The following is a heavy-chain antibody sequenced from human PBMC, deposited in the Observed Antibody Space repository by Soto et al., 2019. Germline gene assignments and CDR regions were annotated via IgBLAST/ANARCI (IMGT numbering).Heavy chain of an antibody. D-gene: IGHD3-16*02. Sequence: PSETLSLTCAVYGGSFSGYYWSWIRQPPGKGLEWIGEINHSGSTNYNPSLKSRVTISVDTSKNQFSLKLSSVTDADTAVYYCARGGRWNDDYVWGSYRYTRWGNWFDPWGQGTLVTVSS. CDR2: INHSGST. V-gene: IGHV4-34*01. CDR3: ARGGRWNDDYVWGSYRYTRWGNWFDP. J-gene: IGHJ5*02. CDR1: GGSFSGYY.